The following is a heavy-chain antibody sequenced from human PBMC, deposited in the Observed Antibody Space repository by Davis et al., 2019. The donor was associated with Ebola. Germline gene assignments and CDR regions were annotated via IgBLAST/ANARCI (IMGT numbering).Heavy chain of an antibody. CDR3: ARALWFDGGNRVFDY. Sequence: SVKVSCKASGGTFSSYTISWVRQAPGQGLEWMGRIIPILGIANYAQKFQGRVTITADKSTSTAYMELSSLRSEDTAVYYCARALWFDGGNRVFDYWGQGTLVTVSS. CDR1: GGTFSSYT. J-gene: IGHJ4*02. V-gene: IGHV1-69*02. D-gene: IGHD4-23*01. CDR2: IIPILGIA.